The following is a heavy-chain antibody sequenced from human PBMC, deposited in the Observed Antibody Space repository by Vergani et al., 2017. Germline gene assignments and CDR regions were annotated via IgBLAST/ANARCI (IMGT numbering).Heavy chain of an antibody. V-gene: IGHV3-21*01. CDR1: GFTFSSYS. Sequence: VQLVESGGGVVQPGRSLRLSCAASGFTFSSYSMNWVRQAPGKGLEWVSSISSSSSYIYYADSVEGRFTISRDNAKNSLYLQMNSLRAEDTAVYYCARGSSSWSFDYWGQGTLVTVSS. J-gene: IGHJ4*02. D-gene: IGHD6-13*01. CDR2: ISSSSSYI. CDR3: ARGSSSWSFDY.